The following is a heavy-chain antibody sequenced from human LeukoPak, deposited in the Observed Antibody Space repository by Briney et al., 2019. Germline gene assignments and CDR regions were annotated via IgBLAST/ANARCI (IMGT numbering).Heavy chain of an antibody. D-gene: IGHD3-16*02. V-gene: IGHV3-53*01. CDR2: IYSGGST. Sequence: GGSLRLSCAASGFTVSSNYMSWVRQAPGKGLEWVSVIYSGGSTYYADSVKGRFTISRDNSKNTLYLQMNSLRAEDTAVYYRARGLDYVWGSYRPLDYWGQGTLVTVSS. CDR3: ARGLDYVWGSYRPLDY. CDR1: GFTVSSNY. J-gene: IGHJ4*02.